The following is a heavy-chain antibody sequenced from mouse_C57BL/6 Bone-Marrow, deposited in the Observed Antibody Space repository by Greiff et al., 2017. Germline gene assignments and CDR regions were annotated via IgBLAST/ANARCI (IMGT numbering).Heavy chain of an antibody. J-gene: IGHJ4*01. CDR1: GYTFTSYG. Sequence: VQLQQSGAELARPGASVKLSCKASGYTFTSYGISWVKQRPGQGLEWIGEIYPRSGNTYYNEKFKGKATLTADKSSSTAYMELRSLTAVDSAVYVCARDDNLGMDYWGQGTSVTVSS. V-gene: IGHV1-81*01. CDR3: ARDDNLGMDY. D-gene: IGHD1-3*01. CDR2: IYPRSGNT.